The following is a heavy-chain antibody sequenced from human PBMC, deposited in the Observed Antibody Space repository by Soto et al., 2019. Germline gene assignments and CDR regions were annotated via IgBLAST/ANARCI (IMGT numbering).Heavy chain of an antibody. CDR2: IYYSGST. D-gene: IGHD1-1*01. CDR3: ASTIYYYGMDV. Sequence: KTSETLSLTCTVSGGSISSGDYYWSWIRQPPGKGLEWIGYIYYSGSTYYNPSLKSRVTISVDTSKNQFSLKLSSVTAADTAVYYCASTIYYYGMDVWGQGTTVTVSS. J-gene: IGHJ6*02. V-gene: IGHV4-30-4*01. CDR1: GGSISSGDYY.